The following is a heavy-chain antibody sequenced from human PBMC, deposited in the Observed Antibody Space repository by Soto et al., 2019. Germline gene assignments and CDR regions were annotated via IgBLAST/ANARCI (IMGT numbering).Heavy chain of an antibody. V-gene: IGHV1-69*06. CDR3: ARSHYDGSGYYYVVPFDY. J-gene: IGHJ4*02. CDR2: IIPIFGTA. CDR1: GGTFSSYA. Sequence: QVQLVQSGAEVKKPGSSVKVSCKASGGTFSSYAISWVRQAPGQGLEWMGGIIPIFGTANYAQKFQGRVTITADKSTSTAYMELSSLRSEDTAVYYCARSHYDGSGYYYVVPFDYWGQGTLVTVSS. D-gene: IGHD3-22*01.